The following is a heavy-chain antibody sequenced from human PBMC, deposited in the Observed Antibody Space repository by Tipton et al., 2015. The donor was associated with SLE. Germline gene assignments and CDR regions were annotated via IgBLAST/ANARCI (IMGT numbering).Heavy chain of an antibody. CDR1: GYTFSEYG. D-gene: IGHD3-3*01. Sequence: QLVQSGAEVKKPGAAVKVSCKASGYTFSEYGITWVRQAPGQGLEWMGWISAYNGETNLAQKFQGRVTMTTDTSTSTAYMELRSLRSDDTAVYYCTRVDGYYISPLYWGQGTLVTVSS. V-gene: IGHV1-18*01. J-gene: IGHJ4*02. CDR3: TRVDGYYISPLY. CDR2: ISAYNGET.